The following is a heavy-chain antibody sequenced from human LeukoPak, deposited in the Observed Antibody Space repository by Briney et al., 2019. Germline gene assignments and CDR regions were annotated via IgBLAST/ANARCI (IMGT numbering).Heavy chain of an antibody. V-gene: IGHV3-7*01. Sequence: GGSLRLSCAASGFTFSSYWMSWVRQAPGKGLEWVANIKQDGSEKYYVDSVKGRFTISRDNAKNPLYLQMNSLRAEDTAVYYCARDPYSSGWPSYYYYGMDVWGQGTTVTVSS. D-gene: IGHD6-19*01. CDR3: ARDPYSSGWPSYYYYGMDV. CDR1: GFTFSSYW. J-gene: IGHJ6*02. CDR2: IKQDGSEK.